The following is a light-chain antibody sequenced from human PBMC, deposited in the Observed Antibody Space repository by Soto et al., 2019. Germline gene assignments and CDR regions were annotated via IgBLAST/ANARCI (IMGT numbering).Light chain of an antibody. Sequence: SQMTQSPSSLSASVGDRVTITCRASQDINTYLAWYQQKPGKVPNLLIYAVSNLESGVPSRFSGSGSGTEFTLTISSLQPEDVATYYCQKYNRAPWTFGQGTKVEIK. V-gene: IGKV1-27*01. CDR1: QDINTY. CDR3: QKYNRAPWT. J-gene: IGKJ1*01. CDR2: AVS.